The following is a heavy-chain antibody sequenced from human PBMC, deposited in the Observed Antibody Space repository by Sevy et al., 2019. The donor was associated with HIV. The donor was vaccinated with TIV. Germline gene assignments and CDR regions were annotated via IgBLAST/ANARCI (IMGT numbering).Heavy chain of an antibody. V-gene: IGHV4-61*01. D-gene: IGHD2-21*02. J-gene: IGHJ4*02. CDR1: XXXXSGXXQX. CDR3: XLVXXXAXDXXXX. Sequence: SETLSLRXTXXXXXXSGXXQXXSXIRQXPGKGLEWIGYVHNTGXTNYSPSLRSRVTISRDTSKNQFSLNLRSVTAAXTGVXXXXLVXXXAXDXXXXXXRGTLVTVSS. CDR2: VHNTGXT.